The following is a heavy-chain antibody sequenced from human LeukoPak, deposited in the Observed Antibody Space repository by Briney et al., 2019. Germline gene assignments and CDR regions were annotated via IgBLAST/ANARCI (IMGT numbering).Heavy chain of an antibody. V-gene: IGHV3-23*01. CDR3: AATYYYGSGSLRQGYYGMYG. CDR2: ISGSGGST. CDR1: GFTFSSYA. D-gene: IGHD3-10*01. Sequence: GGSLRLSCAASGFTFSSYAMSWVRQAPGKGLEWVSAISGSGGSTDYADSVKGRFTISRDNSKNTLYLQMNSLRAADTAVYYCAATYYYGSGSLRQGYYGMYGWGKGTTVTVSS. J-gene: IGHJ6*04.